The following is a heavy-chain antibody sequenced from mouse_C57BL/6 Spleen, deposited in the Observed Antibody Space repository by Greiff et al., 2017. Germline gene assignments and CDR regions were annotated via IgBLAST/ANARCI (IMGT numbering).Heavy chain of an antibody. CDR1: GFSLTSYG. D-gene: IGHD2-4*01. CDR3: ASYYDYHWYFDV. Sequence: VQRVESGPGLVQPSQSLSITCTVSGFSLTSYGVHWVRQSPGKGLEWLGVIWSGGSTDYNAAFISRLSISKDNSKSQVFFKMNSLQADDTAIYYCASYYDYHWYFDVWGTGTTVTVSS. CDR2: IWSGGST. V-gene: IGHV2-2*01. J-gene: IGHJ1*03.